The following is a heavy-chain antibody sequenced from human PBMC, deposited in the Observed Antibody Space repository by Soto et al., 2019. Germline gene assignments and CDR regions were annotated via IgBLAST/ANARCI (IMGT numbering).Heavy chain of an antibody. Sequence: PGGSLRLSCAASGFTFSSYGMYWVRQAPGKGLEWVAVISYDGSNKYYADSVKGRFTISRDNSKNTLYLQMNSLRAEDTAVYYCAKGRDYGDTGDYFDYWGQGTLVTVSS. CDR3: AKGRDYGDTGDYFDY. J-gene: IGHJ4*02. CDR2: ISYDGSNK. V-gene: IGHV3-30*18. CDR1: GFTFSSYG. D-gene: IGHD4-17*01.